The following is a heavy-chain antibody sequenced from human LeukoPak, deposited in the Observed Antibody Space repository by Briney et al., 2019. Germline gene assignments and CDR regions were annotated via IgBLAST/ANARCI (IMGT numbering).Heavy chain of an antibody. CDR3: ARSTAARALDY. Sequence: GASVKVSCKASGGTFISYVISWVRQAPGHGLEWMGGIIPIFGTANYAQKFQGRVTITADKSTSTAYMELSSLRSEDTAVYYCARSTAARALDYWGQGTLVTVSS. V-gene: IGHV1-69*06. D-gene: IGHD6-6*01. J-gene: IGHJ4*02. CDR1: GGTFISYV. CDR2: IIPIFGTA.